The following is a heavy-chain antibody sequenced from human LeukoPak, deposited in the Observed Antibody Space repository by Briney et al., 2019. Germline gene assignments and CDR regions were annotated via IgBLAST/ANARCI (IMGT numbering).Heavy chain of an antibody. J-gene: IGHJ2*01. D-gene: IGHD2-2*02. Sequence: PSETLSLTCTVSGGSISSYYWSWIRQPLGKGLEWIGYIYYSGSTNYNPSLKSRVTISVDTSKNQFSLKLSSVTAADTAVYYCARGSYCSSTSCYTNWYFDLWGRGTLVTVSS. V-gene: IGHV4-59*01. CDR3: ARGSYCSSTSCYTNWYFDL. CDR2: IYYSGST. CDR1: GGSISSYY.